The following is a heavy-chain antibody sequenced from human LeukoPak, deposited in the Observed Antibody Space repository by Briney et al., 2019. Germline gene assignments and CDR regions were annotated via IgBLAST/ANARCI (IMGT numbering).Heavy chain of an antibody. Sequence: GASVKVSCKASGYTFTSYYMHWVRQAPGQGLEWMGIINPSGGSTSYAQKFQGRVTMTRDTSTSTVYMELSSLRSEDTAVYYCARDESITGTWANNGAFDIWGQGTMVTVSS. CDR1: GYTFTSYY. V-gene: IGHV1-46*01. D-gene: IGHD1-20*01. J-gene: IGHJ3*02. CDR2: INPSGGST. CDR3: ARDESITGTWANNGAFDI.